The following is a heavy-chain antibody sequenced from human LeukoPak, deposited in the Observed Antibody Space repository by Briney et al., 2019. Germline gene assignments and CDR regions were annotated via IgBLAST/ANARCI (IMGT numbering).Heavy chain of an antibody. D-gene: IGHD5-18*01. V-gene: IGHV4-59*08. CDR2: IYYSGST. CDR3: ARPAGYSNDAFDI. Sequence: SETLSLTCTVSGGSISSYYWSWIRQPPGKGLEWIGYIYYSGSTNYNPSLKSRVTISVDTSKNQFSLKLSSVTAADTAVYYCARPAGYSNDAFDIWGRGTMVTVSS. CDR1: GGSISSYY. J-gene: IGHJ3*02.